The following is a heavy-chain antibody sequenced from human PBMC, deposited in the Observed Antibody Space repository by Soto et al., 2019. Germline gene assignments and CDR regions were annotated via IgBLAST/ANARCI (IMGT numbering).Heavy chain of an antibody. Sequence: GASVKVSCKASGGTFISYAISWVRQAPGQGLEWMGGIIPIFGTANYAQKFQGRVTITADESTSTAYMEMSSLRSEDTAVYYCARDRSAYGMDVWGQGTTVTVSS. CDR2: IIPIFGTA. V-gene: IGHV1-69*13. J-gene: IGHJ6*02. CDR3: ARDRSAYGMDV. CDR1: GGTFISYA.